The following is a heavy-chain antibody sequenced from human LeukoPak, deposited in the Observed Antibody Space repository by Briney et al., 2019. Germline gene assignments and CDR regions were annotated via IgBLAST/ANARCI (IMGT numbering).Heavy chain of an antibody. J-gene: IGHJ6*02. CDR1: GGSISSSSYY. V-gene: IGHV4-39*01. CDR2: IYYSGST. Sequence: SETLSLTCTVSGGSISSSSYYWGWIRQPPGKGLEWIGSIYYSGSTYYNPSLKSRVTISVDTSKNQFSLKLRSVTAADTAVYYCARHPCSGGSCPLDYYYYYGMDVWGQGTTVTVPS. CDR3: ARHPCSGGSCPLDYYYYYGMDV. D-gene: IGHD2-15*01.